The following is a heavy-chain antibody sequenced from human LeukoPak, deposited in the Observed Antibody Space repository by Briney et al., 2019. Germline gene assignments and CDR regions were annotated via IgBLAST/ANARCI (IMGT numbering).Heavy chain of an antibody. CDR2: IHISGST. CDR3: ARADRSGYFGNVVAFDI. D-gene: IGHD3-22*01. CDR1: GGPINSGGYS. J-gene: IGHJ3*02. Sequence: PSQTLSLTCTVSGGPINSGGYSWTWIRQPAGKGLEWIGRIHISGSTHYTPSLKSRVTISVDTSKNQFSLKLSSVTAADTAAYYCARADRSGYFGNVVAFDIWGQGTMVTVSS. V-gene: IGHV4-61*02.